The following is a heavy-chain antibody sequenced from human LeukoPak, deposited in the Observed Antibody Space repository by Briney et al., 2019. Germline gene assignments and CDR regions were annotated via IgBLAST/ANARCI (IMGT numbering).Heavy chain of an antibody. CDR1: GGSISSYY. CDR2: IYYSGST. V-gene: IGHV4-59*01. Sequence: PSETLSLTCTVSGGSISSYYWSWIRQPPGKGLEWIWYIYYSGSTNYNPSPKSRVTISVDKSKNQFSLKLSSVTAADTAVYYCARAWSSGWGPWGQGTLVTVSS. CDR3: ARAWSSGWGP. D-gene: IGHD6-19*01. J-gene: IGHJ5*02.